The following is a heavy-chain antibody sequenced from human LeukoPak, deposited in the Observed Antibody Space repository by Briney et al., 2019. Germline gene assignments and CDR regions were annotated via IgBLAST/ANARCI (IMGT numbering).Heavy chain of an antibody. D-gene: IGHD6-19*01. V-gene: IGHV3-30*04. CDR3: AKEPSRGYSSGWDWFDP. Sequence: QSGGSLRLSCAASGFTFSSYAMHWVRQAPGKGLEWVAVISYDGSNKYYADSVKGRFTISRDNSKNTLYLQMNSLRAEDTAVYYCAKEPSRGYSSGWDWFDPWGQGTLVTVSS. CDR2: ISYDGSNK. J-gene: IGHJ5*02. CDR1: GFTFSSYA.